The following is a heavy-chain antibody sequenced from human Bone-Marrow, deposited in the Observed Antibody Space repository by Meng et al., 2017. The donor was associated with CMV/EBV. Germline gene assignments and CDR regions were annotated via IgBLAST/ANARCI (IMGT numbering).Heavy chain of an antibody. CDR3: PKERTGYFDY. D-gene: IGHD1-14*01. V-gene: IGHV3-30*02. J-gene: IGHJ4*02. Sequence: GESLKISCAASGFTFSSYGMHWVRQAPGKGLEWVAFIRYDGSNKYYADSVKGRFTISRDNSKNTLYLQMNSLRAEDTAVYYCPKERTGYFDYWGQGTLVTVSS. CDR1: GFTFSSYG. CDR2: IRYDGSNK.